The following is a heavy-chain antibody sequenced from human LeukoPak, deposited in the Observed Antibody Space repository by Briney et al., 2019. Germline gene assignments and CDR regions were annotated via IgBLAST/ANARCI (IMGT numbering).Heavy chain of an antibody. J-gene: IGHJ4*02. CDR3: ARECRLLGYYGSGSQGGRRRGSLGY. V-gene: IGHV1-46*01. D-gene: IGHD3-10*01. CDR2: INPSGGST. CDR1: GYTFTSYY. Sequence: ASVKVSCKASGYTFTSYYMHWVRQAPGQGLEWMGIINPSGGSTSYAQKFQGRVTMTRDTSTSTVYMELSSLRSEDTAVYYCARECRLLGYYGSGSQGGRRRGSLGYWGQGTLVTVSS.